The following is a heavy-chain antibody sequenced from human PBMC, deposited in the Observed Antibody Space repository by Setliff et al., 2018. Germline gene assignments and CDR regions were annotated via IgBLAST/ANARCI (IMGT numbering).Heavy chain of an antibody. V-gene: IGHV4-34*01. CDR2: INHSGST. CDR3: ARGEVYDSFDY. D-gene: IGHD3-3*01. Sequence: ETLSLTCAVYGGSFSGYYWSWIRQPPGKGLEWIGEINHSGSTYYNPSLRSRLAMSIDTSNNQFSLKLSSVTAADTAVYYCARGEVYDSFDYWGQGTLVTVSS. CDR1: GGSFSGYY. J-gene: IGHJ4*02.